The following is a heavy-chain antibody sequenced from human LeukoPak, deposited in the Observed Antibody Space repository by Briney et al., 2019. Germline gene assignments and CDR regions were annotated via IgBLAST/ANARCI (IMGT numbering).Heavy chain of an antibody. CDR2: IYYSGST. Sequence: SRTLSLTCTVSGGSISSGGYYWSWIRQHPGKGLEWIGYIYYSGSTYYNPSLKSRVTISVDTSKNQFSLKLSSVTAADTAVYYCAREGGTRAYYYYGMDVWGQGTTVTVSS. V-gene: IGHV4-31*03. CDR3: AREGGTRAYYYYGMDV. D-gene: IGHD6-25*01. CDR1: GGSISSGGYY. J-gene: IGHJ6*02.